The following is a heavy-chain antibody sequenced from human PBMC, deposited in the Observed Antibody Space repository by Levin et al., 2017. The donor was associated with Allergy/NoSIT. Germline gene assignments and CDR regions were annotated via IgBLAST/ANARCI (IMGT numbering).Heavy chain of an antibody. CDR1: GFTFSDHY. V-gene: IGHV3-11*01. CDR3: AKSSESYFRELWH. CDR2: ISSTDSST. Sequence: GGSLRLSCAASGFTFSDHYMSWIRQAPGKGLEWVSYISSTDSSTHYADSVKGRFSISRDNAKNSLYLEMNSLRAEDTAVYYCAKSSESYFRELWHWGQGTPVTVSS. J-gene: IGHJ4*02. D-gene: IGHD3-10*01.